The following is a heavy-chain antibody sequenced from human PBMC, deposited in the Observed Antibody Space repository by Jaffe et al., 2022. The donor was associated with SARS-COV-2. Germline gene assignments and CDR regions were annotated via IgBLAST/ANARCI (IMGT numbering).Heavy chain of an antibody. Sequence: EVQLVESGGGLIQPGGSLRLSCIASGFTFSDYWMHWVRQAPGKGLVWVSRINGDGQSTYYADSVRGRFTVSRDNADNTLYLQMRSLRADDTGVYFCTRGISGGYDDSWGQGTLVTVSS. D-gene: IGHD5-12*01. V-gene: IGHV3-74*01. CDR2: INGDGQST. J-gene: IGHJ4*02. CDR3: TRGISGGYDDS. CDR1: GFTFSDYW.